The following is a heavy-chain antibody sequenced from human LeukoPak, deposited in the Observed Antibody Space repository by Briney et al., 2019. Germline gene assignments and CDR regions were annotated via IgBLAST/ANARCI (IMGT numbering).Heavy chain of an antibody. Sequence: PSETLSLTCTVSGGSISSYYWSWIRQPPGKGLEWIGYIYYSGSTNYNPSLKSRVTISVDTSKNQFSLKLSSVTAADTAVYYCARGSYFENWFDPWGQGTLVTVSS. CDR3: ARGSYFENWFDP. V-gene: IGHV4-59*01. CDR2: IYYSGST. J-gene: IGHJ5*02. CDR1: GGSISSYY. D-gene: IGHD2/OR15-2a*01.